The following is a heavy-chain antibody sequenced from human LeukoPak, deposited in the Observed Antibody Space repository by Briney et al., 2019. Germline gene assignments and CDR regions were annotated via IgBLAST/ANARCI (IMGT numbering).Heavy chain of an antibody. J-gene: IGHJ3*02. CDR3: AKADGDYPIRNYAFDI. V-gene: IGHV3-9*03. D-gene: IGHD4-17*01. Sequence: PGGSLRLSCAASGFTFSSYAMSWVRQAPGKGLEWVSGISWNSGSIGYADSVKGRFTISRDNAKNSLYLQMNSLRAEDMALYYCAKADGDYPIRNYAFDIWGQGTMVTVSS. CDR2: ISWNSGSI. CDR1: GFTFSSYA.